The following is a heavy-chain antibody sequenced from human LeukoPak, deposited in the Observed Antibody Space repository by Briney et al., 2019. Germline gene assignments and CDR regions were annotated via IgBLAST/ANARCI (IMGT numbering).Heavy chain of an antibody. CDR1: GYSFTSYW. Sequence: GESLKISCKGSGYSFTSYWIGWVRQMPGKGLEWMGLVYPGDSDTRYNPSFQGQVTISADKSISTAYLQWSSLKASDTAMYYCARAYGSGSYYNADYYYGMDVWGQGTTVTVSS. CDR3: ARAYGSGSYYNADYYYGMDV. D-gene: IGHD3-10*01. J-gene: IGHJ6*02. V-gene: IGHV5-51*01. CDR2: VYPGDSDT.